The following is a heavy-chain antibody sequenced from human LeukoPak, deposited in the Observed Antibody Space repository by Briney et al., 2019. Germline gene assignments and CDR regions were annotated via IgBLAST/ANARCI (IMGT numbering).Heavy chain of an antibody. CDR2: INPNSGGT. D-gene: IGHD5-18*01. CDR1: GYTFTGYY. J-gene: IGHJ4*02. CDR3: ARGESGYSYGPFDY. Sequence: ASVKVSCKASGYTFTGYYMHWVRQAPGQGLGWMGWINPNSGGTNYAQKFQGWVTMTRDTSISTAYMELSRLRSDDTAVYYCARGESGYSYGPFDYWGQGTLVTVSS. V-gene: IGHV1-2*04.